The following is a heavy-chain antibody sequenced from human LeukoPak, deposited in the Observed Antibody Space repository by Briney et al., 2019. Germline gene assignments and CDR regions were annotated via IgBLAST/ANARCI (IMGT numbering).Heavy chain of an antibody. CDR1: GFTFSSYA. J-gene: IGHJ4*02. Sequence: PGGSLRLSCAASGFTFSSYAMTWVRQAPGKGLEWVSAVSGYGGRSYYADSVKGRFTISRDNSKNTLYLQMNSLRAEDTAVYYCATGNYYDSRGYYTFGHWGQGTLVTVSS. CDR2: VSGYGGRS. CDR3: ATGNYYDSRGYYTFGH. V-gene: IGHV3-23*01. D-gene: IGHD3-22*01.